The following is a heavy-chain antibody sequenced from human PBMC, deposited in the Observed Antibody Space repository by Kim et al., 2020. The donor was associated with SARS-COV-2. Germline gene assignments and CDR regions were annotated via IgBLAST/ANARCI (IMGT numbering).Heavy chain of an antibody. CDR3: ANGVGPTGTTSEGWYGAFDI. CDR1: GYSFTSYW. J-gene: IGHJ3*02. CDR2: IYPGDSDT. Sequence: GESLKISCKGSGYSFTSYWIGWVRQMPGKGLEWMGIIYPGDSDTRYSPSFQGQVTISADKSISTAYLQWSSLKASDTAMYYCANGVGPTGTTSEGWYGAFDIWGQGTMVTVSS. V-gene: IGHV5-51*01. D-gene: IGHD1-1*01.